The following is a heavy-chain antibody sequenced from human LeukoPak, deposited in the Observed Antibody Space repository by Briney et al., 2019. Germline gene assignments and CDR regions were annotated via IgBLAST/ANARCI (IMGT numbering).Heavy chain of an antibody. CDR1: GGTFSSYA. V-gene: IGHV1-69*13. D-gene: IGHD2-15*01. J-gene: IGHJ3*02. CDR2: IIPIFGTA. CDR3: ARALYCSGGSPRGVCDAFDI. Sequence: PQASVKVSCKASGGTFSSYAISWVRQAPGQGLEWMGGIIPIFGTANYAQKFQGRVTITADESTSTAYMELSSLRSEDTAVYYCARALYCSGGSPRGVCDAFDIWGQGTMVTVSS.